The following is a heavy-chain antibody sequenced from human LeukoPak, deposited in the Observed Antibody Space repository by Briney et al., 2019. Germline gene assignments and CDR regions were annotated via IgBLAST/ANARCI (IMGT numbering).Heavy chain of an antibody. CDR3: ARDLGYYYDSSGYSHGGFDP. Sequence: GGSLRLSCAASGFTVSSNYMSWVRQAPGKGLEWVSVIYSGGSTYYADSVKGRFTISRDNSKDTLYLQMNSLRAEDTAVYYCARDLGYYYDSSGYSHGGFDPWGQGTLVTVSS. J-gene: IGHJ5*02. CDR2: IYSGGST. CDR1: GFTVSSNY. V-gene: IGHV3-53*01. D-gene: IGHD3-22*01.